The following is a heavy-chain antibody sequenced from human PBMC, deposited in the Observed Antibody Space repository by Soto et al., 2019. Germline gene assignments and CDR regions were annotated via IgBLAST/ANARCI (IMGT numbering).Heavy chain of an antibody. J-gene: IGHJ6*02. Sequence: QLVESGGGVVQPGRSLRLSCAVSGFSLSNYGMHWVRQAPGKGLEWMAVISYDGSNKYYADSVKGQFTISRDRSKNPLYPQINSLSPEDTAVYSCAKDLRSYLYAQHFGTGGIDVWGQGTTVIVSS. V-gene: IGHV3-30*18. CDR3: AKDLRSYLYAQHFGTGGIDV. D-gene: IGHD3-16*01. CDR1: GFSLSNYG. CDR2: ISYDGSNK.